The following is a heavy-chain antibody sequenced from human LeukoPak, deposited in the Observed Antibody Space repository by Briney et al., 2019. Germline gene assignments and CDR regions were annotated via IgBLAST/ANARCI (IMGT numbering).Heavy chain of an antibody. CDR2: ISGTSTYI. CDR1: GFTFSSYG. J-gene: IGHJ3*02. CDR3: ARPRTMTTVTNDAFDI. V-gene: IGHV3-21*01. Sequence: GGSLRLSCAASGFTFSSYGMHWVRQAPGKGLVWVSSISGTSTYIYYLVSVKGRFTISRDNAKNSLFLQLNSLRAEDTAVYYCARPRTMTTVTNDAFDIWGLGTMVTVSS. D-gene: IGHD4-17*01.